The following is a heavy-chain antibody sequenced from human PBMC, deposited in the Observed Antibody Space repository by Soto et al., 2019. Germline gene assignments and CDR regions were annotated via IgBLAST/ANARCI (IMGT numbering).Heavy chain of an antibody. Sequence: QVQLVESGGGVVQPGGSLRLSCAASGIIFTGFGMHWVRQAPGKGLEWVAVIRYDGSNTYYADSVKGRFTISRDNSKNTLYLQMNSLRGEDKGVYYCERDGVGSTVFFGYFDYWGQGALVTVSS. CDR1: GIIFTGFG. J-gene: IGHJ4*02. CDR2: IRYDGSNT. D-gene: IGHD1-26*01. CDR3: ERDGVGSTVFFGYFDY. V-gene: IGHV3-33*01.